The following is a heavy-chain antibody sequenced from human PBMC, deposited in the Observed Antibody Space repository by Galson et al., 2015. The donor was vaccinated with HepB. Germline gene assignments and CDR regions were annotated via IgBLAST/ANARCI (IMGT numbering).Heavy chain of an antibody. D-gene: IGHD5-12*01. CDR1: GFMFSGHW. Sequence: SLRLSCAASGFMFSGHWMNWVRQAPGRGLEWVANIKEDGSIKYYVDSVTGRFTISRDNARNLLYLQMNGLRAEDTAVYFCARNRGYETFDYWGQGALGTVSS. V-gene: IGHV3-7*03. J-gene: IGHJ4*02. CDR3: ARNRGYETFDY. CDR2: IKEDGSIK.